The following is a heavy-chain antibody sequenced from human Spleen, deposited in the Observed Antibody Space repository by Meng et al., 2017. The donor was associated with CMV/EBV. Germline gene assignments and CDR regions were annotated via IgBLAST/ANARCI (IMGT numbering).Heavy chain of an antibody. CDR2: VYHSGST. Sequence: SETLSLTCTVSGYSISSGYYWGWVRQPPGKGLEWIGSVYHSGSTYYNPSLKSRVTISVDTSKNQFSLKLSSVTAADTAVYYCARARFDYWGQGTLVTVSS. J-gene: IGHJ4*02. CDR3: ARARFDY. V-gene: IGHV4-38-2*02. CDR1: GYSISSGYY.